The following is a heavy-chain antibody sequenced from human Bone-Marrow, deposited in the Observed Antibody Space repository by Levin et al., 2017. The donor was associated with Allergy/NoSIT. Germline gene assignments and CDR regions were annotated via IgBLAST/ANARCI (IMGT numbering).Heavy chain of an antibody. J-gene: IGHJ3*02. Sequence: GGSLRLSCAASGFTFSSYAMSWVRQAPGKGLEWVSAISGSGGSTYYADSVKGRFTISRDNSKNTLYLQMNSLSAEDTAVYYCANGYCSGGSCYAGHRHAFDIWGQGTLVTVSS. CDR3: ANGYCSGGSCYAGHRHAFDI. CDR1: GFTFSSYA. V-gene: IGHV3-23*01. CDR2: ISGSGGST. D-gene: IGHD2-15*01.